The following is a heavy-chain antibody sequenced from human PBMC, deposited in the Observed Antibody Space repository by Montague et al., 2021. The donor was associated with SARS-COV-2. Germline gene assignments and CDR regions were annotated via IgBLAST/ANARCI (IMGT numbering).Heavy chain of an antibody. CDR2: INYSGST. V-gene: IGHV4-61*01. J-gene: IGHJ4*02. CDR3: ARDDYGEYAAF. D-gene: IGHD4-17*01. CDR1: GGSVSSATYY. Sequence: SETLSLTCTVSGGSVSSATYYWSWLRQPPGKGQEWIGYINYSGSTSYNPSLKSRVTISVDMSKNQFSLKLNSVTAADTAVYYCARDDYGEYAAFWGRGTLVTASS.